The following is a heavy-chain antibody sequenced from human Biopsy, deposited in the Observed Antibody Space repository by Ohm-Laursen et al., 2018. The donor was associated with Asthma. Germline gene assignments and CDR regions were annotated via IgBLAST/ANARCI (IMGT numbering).Heavy chain of an antibody. CDR2: IFFDGSNK. V-gene: IGHV3-30*03. J-gene: IGHJ4*02. D-gene: IGHD6-6*01. Sequence: SLRLSCAASGFTFSNYGMHWVCQAPGKGLEWVAGIFFDGSNKYYADSVKGRFTISRDNSKDTLYLQVNSLRGDDTAVYYCARGKTWGRSYYFDYWGQGTVVIVSA. CDR3: ARGKTWGRSYYFDY. CDR1: GFTFSNYG.